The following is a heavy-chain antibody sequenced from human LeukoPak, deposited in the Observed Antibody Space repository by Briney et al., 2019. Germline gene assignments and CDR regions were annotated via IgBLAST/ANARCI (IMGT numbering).Heavy chain of an antibody. CDR1: GFTFSSYA. Sequence: PGGSLRLSCAASGFTFSSYAMHWVRQAPGKGLEWVGFIRSEIYGGTPEYAASVKGRFTISRDDSKGIAYLQMNSLKTEDTALYYCTRDQTPYYWGQGTLVTVSS. V-gene: IGHV3-49*04. J-gene: IGHJ4*02. CDR3: TRDQTPYY. CDR2: IRSEIYGGTP.